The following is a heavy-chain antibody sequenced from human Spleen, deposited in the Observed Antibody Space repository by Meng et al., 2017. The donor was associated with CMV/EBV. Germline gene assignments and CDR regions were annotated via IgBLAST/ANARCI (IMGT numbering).Heavy chain of an antibody. D-gene: IGHD3-3*01. CDR1: GGSISSYY. Sequence: ETLSLTCTVSGGSISSYYWSWIRQPPGKGLEWIGYIYYSGSTNYNPSLKSRVTISVDTSKNQFSLKLSSVTAADTAVYYCARNDFWSGYYPPGFDPWGQGTLVTVSS. CDR3: ARNDFWSGYYPPGFDP. V-gene: IGHV4-59*01. CDR2: IYYSGST. J-gene: IGHJ5*02.